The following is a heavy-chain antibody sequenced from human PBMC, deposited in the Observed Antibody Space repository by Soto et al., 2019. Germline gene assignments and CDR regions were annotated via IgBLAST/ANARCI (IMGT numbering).Heavy chain of an antibody. J-gene: IGHJ6*02. D-gene: IGHD6-6*01. V-gene: IGHV3-30*18. CDR3: AKDGAARPPRYDGMDV. Sequence: QVQLVESGGGVVQPGRSLRLSCAASGFTFSSYGMHWVRQAPGKGLEWVAVISYDGSNKYYADSVKGRFTISRDNSKNTLYLQMNSLRAEDTAGYYCAKDGAARPPRYDGMDVWGQGTTVTVSS. CDR2: ISYDGSNK. CDR1: GFTFSSYG.